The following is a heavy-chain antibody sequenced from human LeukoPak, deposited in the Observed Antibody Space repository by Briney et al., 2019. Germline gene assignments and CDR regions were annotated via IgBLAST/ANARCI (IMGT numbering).Heavy chain of an antibody. CDR3: ASAWGGYCSSTSCYPFDY. D-gene: IGHD2-2*01. CDR1: GFTFSSYT. Sequence: GGSLRLSCAASGFTFSSYTMNWVRQAPGKGLEWVSSISSSSSYIYYADSVKGRFTISRDNAKNSLYLQMNSLRAEDTAVYYCASAWGGYCSSTSCYPFDYWGQGNLVSVSS. CDR2: ISSSSSYI. V-gene: IGHV3-21*01. J-gene: IGHJ4*02.